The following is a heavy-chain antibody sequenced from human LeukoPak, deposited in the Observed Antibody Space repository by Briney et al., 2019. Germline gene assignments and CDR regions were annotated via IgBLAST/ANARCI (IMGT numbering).Heavy chain of an antibody. CDR3: AIPNYDILTGPDLYYFDY. J-gene: IGHJ4*02. CDR1: GGTFSSYA. CDR2: IIPIFGTA. D-gene: IGHD3-9*01. Sequence: SVKVSCKASGGTFSSYAISWVRQAPGQGLEWMGGIIPIFGTANYAQKFQGRVTITADESTSTAYMELSSLRSEDTAVYYCAIPNYDILTGPDLYYFDYWGRGTLVTVSS. V-gene: IGHV1-69*13.